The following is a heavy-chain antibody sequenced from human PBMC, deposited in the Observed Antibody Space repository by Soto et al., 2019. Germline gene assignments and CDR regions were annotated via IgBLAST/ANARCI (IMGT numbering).Heavy chain of an antibody. D-gene: IGHD3-10*01. CDR3: TTGATLGRYVNYYNGIDG. V-gene: IGHV6-1*01. CDR2: TYYRSKWYT. Sequence: SQTLSLTCAISGDSVASNSAAWNWIRQSPSRGLEWLGRTYYRSKWYTDYAESVKSRITINPDTSKNQVSLQLKSVTPEDTAVYYCTTGATLGRYVNYYNGIDGWGQGTTVTVS. CDR1: GDSVASNSAA. J-gene: IGHJ6*02.